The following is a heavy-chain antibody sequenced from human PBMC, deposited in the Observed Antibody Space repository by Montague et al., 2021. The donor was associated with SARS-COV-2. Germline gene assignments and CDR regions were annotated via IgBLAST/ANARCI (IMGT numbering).Heavy chain of an antibody. J-gene: IGHJ4*02. CDR3: ARDCAYYDILTGYSPKGGFDY. CDR2: ISSSGSTI. D-gene: IGHD3-9*01. CDR1: GFTFSSYE. Sequence: SLRLSCAASGFTFSSYEMNWVRQAPGKGLEWVLYISSSGSTIYYADSVKGRFTISRDNAKNSLYLQMNSLRAEDTAVYYCARDCAYYDILTGYSPKGGFDYWGQGTLVTVSS. V-gene: IGHV3-48*03.